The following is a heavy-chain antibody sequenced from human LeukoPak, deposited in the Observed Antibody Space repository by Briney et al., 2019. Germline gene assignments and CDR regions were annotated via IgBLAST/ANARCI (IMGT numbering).Heavy chain of an antibody. V-gene: IGHV1-69*04. CDR2: IIPILGIA. CDR1: GGTFSSYA. CDR3: ARMAVAAAGSFDC. Sequence: SVKVSCKASGGTFSSYAISWVRQAPGQGLEWMGRIIPILGIANYAQKFQGRVTITADKSTSTAYMELSSPRSEDTAVYYCARMAVAAAGSFDCWGQGTLVTVSS. J-gene: IGHJ4*02. D-gene: IGHD6-13*01.